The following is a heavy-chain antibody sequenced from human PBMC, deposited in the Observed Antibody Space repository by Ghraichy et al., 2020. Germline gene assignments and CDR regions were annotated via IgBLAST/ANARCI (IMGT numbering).Heavy chain of an antibody. CDR1: GYTFIDYY. D-gene: IGHD6-19*01. J-gene: IGHJ5*01. CDR3: ARDRGYSSAGLDS. V-gene: IGHV1-2*05. Sequence: ASVKVSCRTSGYTFIDYYIHWVRQAPGQGLEWLGRIHPNTGDTKSPLKFQGRVTMTGDTSINTAYMDLTSLTSDDTGIYYCARDRGYSSAGLDSWGQGSLVTVSS. CDR2: IHPNTGDT.